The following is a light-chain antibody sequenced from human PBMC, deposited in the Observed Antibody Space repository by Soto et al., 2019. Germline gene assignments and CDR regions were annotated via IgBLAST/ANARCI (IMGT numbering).Light chain of an antibody. V-gene: IGLV1-40*01. Sequence: QSVLTQPASVSGSPGQSITISCTGSSCNVGGDYDVYWYQQHPGKAPKLMIYGISNRPSGVSNRFSGSKSGTAASLTITGLEADEDDDYYCPSYDSSLSGDVFGGGTKVTVL. CDR2: GIS. J-gene: IGLJ2*01. CDR3: PSYDSSLSGDV. CDR1: SCNVGGDYD.